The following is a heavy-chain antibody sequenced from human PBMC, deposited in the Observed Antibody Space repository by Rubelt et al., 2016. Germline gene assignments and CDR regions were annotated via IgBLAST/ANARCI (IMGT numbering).Heavy chain of an antibody. CDR3: ARDEGVVVVAATPYSGMDV. CDR2: TYYRSKWYN. Sequence: VSSSSAVWDWIRQSPSRGFEWLGRTYYRSKWYNDYAVSVKSRITINPDTSKNQFSLQLNSVTPEDTAVYYCARDEGVVVVAATPYSGMDVWGQGTTVTVSS. V-gene: IGHV6-1*01. CDR1: VSSSSAV. D-gene: IGHD2-15*01. J-gene: IGHJ6*02.